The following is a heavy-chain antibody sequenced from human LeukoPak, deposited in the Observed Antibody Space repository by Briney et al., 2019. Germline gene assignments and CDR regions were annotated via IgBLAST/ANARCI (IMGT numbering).Heavy chain of an antibody. D-gene: IGHD3-3*01. CDR2: INPNSGGT. Sequence: GASVKVSCKASGYTFTGYYMHWVRQAPGQGLEWMGWINPNSGGTNYAQKFQGWVTMTRDTSISTAYMELSRLRSDDTAVYYCASAGVNDFWSGYYATPFDYWGQGTLVTVSS. J-gene: IGHJ4*02. V-gene: IGHV1-2*04. CDR3: ASAGVNDFWSGYYATPFDY. CDR1: GYTFTGYY.